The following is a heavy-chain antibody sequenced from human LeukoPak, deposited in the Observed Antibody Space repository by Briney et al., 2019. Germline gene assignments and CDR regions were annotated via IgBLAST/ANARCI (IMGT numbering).Heavy chain of an antibody. CDR3: ARDRVGQQLVGRNYYYYYMDV. D-gene: IGHD6-13*01. Sequence: MPSETLSLTCTGSGGSISSYYWSWIRQPAGKGLEWIGRIYTSGSTNYNPSLKSRVTMSVDTSKNQFSLRLRSVTAADTAVYYCARDRVGQQLVGRNYYYYYMDVWGKGTTVTISS. CDR1: GGSISSYY. V-gene: IGHV4-4*07. J-gene: IGHJ6*03. CDR2: IYTSGST.